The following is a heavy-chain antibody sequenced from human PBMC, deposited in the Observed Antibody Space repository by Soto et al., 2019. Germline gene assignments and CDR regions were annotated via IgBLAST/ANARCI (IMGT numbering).Heavy chain of an antibody. J-gene: IGHJ5*02. CDR1: GYSFTSYG. V-gene: IGHV1-18*01. Sequence: GASVTVSCTASGYSFTSYGISWVRQAPGQGLEWMGWISAYNGNTNYAQKVQGRVTMTTDTSTSTAYMELRSLRSDDTAVYYCARGVGSGSYYNQYNWFDPWGQGTLVTVSS. D-gene: IGHD3-10*01. CDR2: ISAYNGNT. CDR3: ARGVGSGSYYNQYNWFDP.